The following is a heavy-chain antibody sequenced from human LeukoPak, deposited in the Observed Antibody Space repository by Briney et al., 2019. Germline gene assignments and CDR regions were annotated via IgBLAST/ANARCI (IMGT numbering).Heavy chain of an antibody. CDR3: ARRGSGSYKWYFDL. CDR2: MNPNSGNT. D-gene: IGHD3-10*01. V-gene: IGHV1-8*01. Sequence: ASVKVSCKASGYTFTSYDINWVRQATGQGLEWMGWMNPNSGNTGYAQKFQGRVTMTRNTSISTAYMELSSLRSEDTAVYYCARRGSGSYKWYFDLWGRGTLVTVSS. CDR1: GYTFTSYD. J-gene: IGHJ2*01.